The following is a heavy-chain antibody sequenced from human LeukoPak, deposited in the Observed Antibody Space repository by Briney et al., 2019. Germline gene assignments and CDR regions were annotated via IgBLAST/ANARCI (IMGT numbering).Heavy chain of an antibody. CDR2: INHSGST. CDR3: ARGPVFGSSWSFYYYYYMDV. CDR1: GGSFSGYY. V-gene: IGHV4-34*01. Sequence: SETLSLTCAVYGGSFSGYYWSWIRQPPGKGLEWIGEINHSGSTNYNPSLKSRVTISVDTSKNQFSLKLSSVTAADTAVYYCARGPVFGSSWSFYYYYYMDVWGKGATVTVSS. J-gene: IGHJ6*03. D-gene: IGHD6-13*01.